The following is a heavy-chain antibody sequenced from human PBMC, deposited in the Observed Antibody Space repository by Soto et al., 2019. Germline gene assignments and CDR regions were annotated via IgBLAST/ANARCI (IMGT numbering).Heavy chain of an antibody. V-gene: IGHV4-59*08. D-gene: IGHD7-27*01. J-gene: IGHJ4*02. CDR3: ASHLRPTNWGGGYFDY. CDR2: IYYNGRT. Sequence: SETLSLTCTVSGGSISPYYWSWIRQPPGKGLEWIGYIYYNGRTNYNPSLESRVTISLDTSKSQFSLKLTSVTAADTAVYYCASHLRPTNWGGGYFDYWGQGPLVTVSS. CDR1: GGSISPYY.